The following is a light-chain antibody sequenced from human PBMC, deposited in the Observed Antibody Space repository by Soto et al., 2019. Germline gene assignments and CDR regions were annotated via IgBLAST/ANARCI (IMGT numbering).Light chain of an antibody. CDR2: AVT. CDR3: SSYTSSNTLV. Sequence: QSALTQPASVSGSPGQSITISCTGGSSDIGGYNYVSWFQQHPGKVPKLMIYAVTNRPSGVSNRFSGSKSGSTASLTISGLQAEDEADYYCSSYTSSNTLVFGTGTKLTVL. V-gene: IGLV2-14*01. J-gene: IGLJ1*01. CDR1: SSDIGGYNY.